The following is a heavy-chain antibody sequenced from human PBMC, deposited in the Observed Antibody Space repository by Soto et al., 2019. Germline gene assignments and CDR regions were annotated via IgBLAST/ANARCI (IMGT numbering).Heavy chain of an antibody. V-gene: IGHV3-74*01. CDR3: ARAPSSGWDTNFDY. J-gene: IGHJ4*02. CDR2: INSDGSST. Sequence: GGSLRLSCAASGFTFSSYWMHWVRQAPGKGLVWVSRINSDGSSTSYADSVKGRFTISRDNAKNTLYLQMNSLRAEDTAVYYCARAPSSGWDTNFDYWGQGTLVTVSS. D-gene: IGHD6-19*01. CDR1: GFTFSSYW.